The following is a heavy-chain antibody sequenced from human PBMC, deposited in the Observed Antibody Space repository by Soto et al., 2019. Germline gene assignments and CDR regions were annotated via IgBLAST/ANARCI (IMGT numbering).Heavy chain of an antibody. CDR2: IYPADSET. CDR3: AIHGGTTPKRNYYYSGMDV. Sequence: GESLKISCKASGYSFASYWIGWVRQMPGKGLEWMGIIYPADSETRYSPSFQGQVTISADKSITTAYLQWSSLKASDTAMYYCAIHGGTTPKRNYYYSGMDVWGQGATVTVSS. V-gene: IGHV5-51*01. CDR1: GYSFASYW. D-gene: IGHD1-1*01. J-gene: IGHJ6*02.